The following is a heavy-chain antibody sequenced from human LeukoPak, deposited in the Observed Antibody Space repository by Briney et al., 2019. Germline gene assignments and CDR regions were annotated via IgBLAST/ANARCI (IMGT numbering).Heavy chain of an antibody. CDR2: IYSGGST. D-gene: IGHD4/OR15-4a*01. V-gene: IGHV3-53*01. CDR3: ARRAGAYSHPYDY. CDR1: GFTVSSDS. Sequence: GGSLRLSCTVSGFTVSSDSMSWVRQAPGKGLEWVSFIYSGGSTHYSDSVKGRFTISRDNSKNTPYLQMNSLRAEDTAVYYCARRAGAYSHPYDYWGQGTLVTVSS. J-gene: IGHJ4*02.